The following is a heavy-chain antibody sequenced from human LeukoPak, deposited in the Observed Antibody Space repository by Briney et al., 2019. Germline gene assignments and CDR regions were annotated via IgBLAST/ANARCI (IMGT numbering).Heavy chain of an antibody. CDR2: INHSGST. Sequence: SETLSLTCAVYGGSFSGYYWSWIRQPPGKGLEWIGEINHSGSTNYNPSLKSRVTISVDTSKNQFSLKLSSVTATDTAVYYCARVDIAVAGTLDSWGQGTLVTVSS. CDR3: ARVDIAVAGTLDS. J-gene: IGHJ4*02. V-gene: IGHV4-34*01. CDR1: GGSFSGYY. D-gene: IGHD6-19*01.